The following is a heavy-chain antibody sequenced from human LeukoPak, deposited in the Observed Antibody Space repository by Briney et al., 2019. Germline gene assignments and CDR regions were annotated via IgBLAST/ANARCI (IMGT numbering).Heavy chain of an antibody. V-gene: IGHV3-23*01. CDR1: GFTFSSYA. CDR2: ISGSGGST. CDR3: AKLNVLVLRFLEWFVEDHDY. J-gene: IGHJ4*02. D-gene: IGHD3-3*01. Sequence: GGSLRLSCAASGFTFSSYAMSWVRQAPGKGLEWVSAISGSGGSTYYADSVKGRFTISRDNSKNTLYLQMNSLRAEDTAVYYCAKLNVLVLRFLEWFVEDHDYWGQGTLVTVSS.